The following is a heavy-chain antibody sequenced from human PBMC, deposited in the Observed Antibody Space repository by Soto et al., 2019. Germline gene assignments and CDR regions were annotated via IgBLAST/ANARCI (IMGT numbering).Heavy chain of an antibody. CDR2: IRNPGYGGTT. Sequence: PGGSLRLSCTTSGFSFGDYAMTWVRQAPGKGLEWVGFIRNPGYGGTTEYATSVKGRFIISRDDSMSSAYLQMSSLRAEDSAVYYCARGSKDSYPGSRIFDFWGRGTLVTVS. CDR1: GFSFGDYA. D-gene: IGHD3-10*01. V-gene: IGHV3-49*04. J-gene: IGHJ4*02. CDR3: ARGSKDSYPGSRIFDF.